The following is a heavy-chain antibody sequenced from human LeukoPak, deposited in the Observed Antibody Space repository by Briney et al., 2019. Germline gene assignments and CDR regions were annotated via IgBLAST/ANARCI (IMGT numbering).Heavy chain of an antibody. CDR2: IIPIFGTT. V-gene: IGHV1-69*13. CDR1: GGTFSSYA. D-gene: IGHD2-2*01. Sequence: SVKVSCTASGGTFSSYAVTWVRQAPGQGLEWMGGIIPIFGTTNYAQKFQGRVTITADESTSTAYMELSSLRSEDTAVYYCARGVNCRTSSCPRHNWFDPWGQGTLVTVSS. J-gene: IGHJ5*02. CDR3: ARGVNCRTSSCPRHNWFDP.